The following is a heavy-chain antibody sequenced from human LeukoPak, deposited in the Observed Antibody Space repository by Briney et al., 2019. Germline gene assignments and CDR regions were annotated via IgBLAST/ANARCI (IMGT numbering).Heavy chain of an antibody. Sequence: GGSLRLSCAASGFTFSNYWMHWVRQAPGKGPVWVSRINTDGTITSYADSVKGRFTISRDNAKNTLYLQMNSLRAEDTAVYYCARETMATEDFDYWGQGNLVTVSS. V-gene: IGHV3-74*01. D-gene: IGHD4/OR15-4a*01. CDR2: INTDGTIT. J-gene: IGHJ4*02. CDR3: ARETMATEDFDY. CDR1: GFTFSNYW.